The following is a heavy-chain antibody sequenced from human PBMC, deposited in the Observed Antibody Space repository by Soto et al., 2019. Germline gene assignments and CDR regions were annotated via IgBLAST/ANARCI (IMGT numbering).Heavy chain of an antibody. CDR3: ERWIAARPFRLYYNWFDP. V-gene: IGHV3-53*01. D-gene: IGHD6-6*01. Sequence: GGSLRLSCAASGFTVSSNYMSWVRQAPGKGLEWVSVIYSGGSTYYADSVKGRFTISRDNSKNTLYLQMNSLRAEDTAVYYCERWIAARPFRLYYNWFDPWGQGTLVTVSS. CDR1: GFTVSSNY. CDR2: IYSGGST. J-gene: IGHJ5*02.